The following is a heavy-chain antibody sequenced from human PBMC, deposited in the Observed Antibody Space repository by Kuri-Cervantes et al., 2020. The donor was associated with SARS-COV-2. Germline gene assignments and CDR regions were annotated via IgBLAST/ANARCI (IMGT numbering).Heavy chain of an antibody. CDR3: AKEGPTGYYDSSGYYYDYYYGMDV. J-gene: IGHJ6*02. V-gene: IGHV3-23*01. CDR2: ISGSGGST. CDR1: GFTFSSYA. Sequence: GESLKISCAASGFTFSSYAMSWVRQAPGKGLEWVSAISGSGGSTYYADSVEGRFTISRDNSKNTLYLQMNSLRAEDTAVYYCAKEGPTGYYDSSGYYYDYYYGMDVWGQGTTVTVSS. D-gene: IGHD3-22*01.